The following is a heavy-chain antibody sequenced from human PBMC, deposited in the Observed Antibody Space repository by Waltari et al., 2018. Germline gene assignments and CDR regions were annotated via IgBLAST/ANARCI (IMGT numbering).Heavy chain of an antibody. V-gene: IGHV4-61*09. CDR3: ARRGTTSDY. D-gene: IGHD3-16*01. J-gene: IGHJ4*02. Sequence: QVQLQESGPGLVKPSQTLSLTCTVSGGSISSGSYYWGWIRQPAGKGLEGIGYIYTSGSTNYNPSLKSRVTISVDTSKNQFSLKLSSVTAADTAVYYCARRGTTSDYWGQGTLVTVSS. CDR2: IYTSGST. CDR1: GGSISSGSYY.